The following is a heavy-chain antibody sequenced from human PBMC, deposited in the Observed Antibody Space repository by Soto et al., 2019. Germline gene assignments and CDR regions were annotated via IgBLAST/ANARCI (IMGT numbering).Heavy chain of an antibody. CDR3: ARDRSTYYYDSSGYYYYYGMDV. CDR2: ISYDGSNK. CDR1: GFTFSSYA. Sequence: GGSLRLSCAASGFTFSSYAMHWVRQAPGKGLEWVAVISYDGSNKYYADSVKGRFTISRDNSKNTLYLQMNSLRAEDTAVYYCARDRSTYYYDSSGYYYYYGMDVWGQGTTVTVSS. V-gene: IGHV3-30-3*01. J-gene: IGHJ6*02. D-gene: IGHD3-22*01.